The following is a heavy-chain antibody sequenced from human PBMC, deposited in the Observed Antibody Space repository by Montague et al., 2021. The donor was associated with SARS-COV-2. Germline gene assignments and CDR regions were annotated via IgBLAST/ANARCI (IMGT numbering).Heavy chain of an antibody. CDR2: ISFDGNHK. D-gene: IGHD2-2*02. Sequence: SRRLSCAASGFTFSTYAMHWVRQAPGKGLEWVAVISFDGNHKYSVDSVKGRFTISRDNSKNTLYLQMNSLRLEDTAVYYCARDLREYLQYYYGMDVWGQGTTVTVSS. CDR1: GFTFSTYA. V-gene: IGHV3-30*04. CDR3: ARDLREYLQYYYGMDV. J-gene: IGHJ6*02.